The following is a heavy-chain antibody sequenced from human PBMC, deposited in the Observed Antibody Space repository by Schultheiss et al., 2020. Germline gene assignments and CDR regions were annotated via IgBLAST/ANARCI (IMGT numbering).Heavy chain of an antibody. CDR1: SGSITTYY. D-gene: IGHD6-13*01. V-gene: IGHV4-59*01. J-gene: IGHJ3*02. CDR3: ARSWRGYRAFDI. Sequence: SQTLSLTCTVSSGSITTYYWSWIRQPPGKGLEWIGYIHYSGSTNYNPSLKSRVTISVDTSKNQFSLKLSSVTAADTAVYYCARSWRGYRAFDIWGQGTMVTVSS. CDR2: IHYSGST.